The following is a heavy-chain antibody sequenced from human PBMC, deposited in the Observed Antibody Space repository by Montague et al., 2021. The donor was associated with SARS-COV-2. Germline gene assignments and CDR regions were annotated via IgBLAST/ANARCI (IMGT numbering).Heavy chain of an antibody. CDR3: PPPVGASYHFDY. Sequence: SLRLSCAVSGFTISSYAMSWVRQPPGKGLELVSAISGSGSTYYADSVKGRFTISRDNSKNTLYLQVNSLRAEDTAVYYCPPPVGASYHFDYWGQGTLVTVSS. CDR1: GFTISSYA. V-gene: IGHV3-23*01. J-gene: IGHJ4*02. D-gene: IGHD1-26*01. CDR2: ISGSGST.